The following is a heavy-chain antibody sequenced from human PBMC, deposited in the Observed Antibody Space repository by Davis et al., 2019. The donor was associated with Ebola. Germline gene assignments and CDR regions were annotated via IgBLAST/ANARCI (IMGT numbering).Heavy chain of an antibody. CDR3: ARLHSSSYSSGP. D-gene: IGHD1-26*01. Sequence: GESLKISCAASGFIFSSYALSWVRQAPGKGLEWVSTISSSGASTYYADSVKGRFTMSRDNSKNTVYLQMHSLRVEDTAIYYCARLHSSSYSSGPWGQGTLVTVSS. V-gene: IGHV3-23*01. CDR2: ISSSGAST. CDR1: GFIFSSYA. J-gene: IGHJ5*02.